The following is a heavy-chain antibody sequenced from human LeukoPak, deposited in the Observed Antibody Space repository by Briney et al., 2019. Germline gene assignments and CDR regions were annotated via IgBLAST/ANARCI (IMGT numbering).Heavy chain of an antibody. CDR2: IYYSGST. D-gene: IGHD5-18*01. Sequence: PSETLSLTCTVSGRSISSSSYYWGWIRQPPGKGLEWIGSIYYSGSTYYNPSLKSRVTISVDTSKNQFSLKLSSVTAADTAVYYCARRVPTHIQEYNWFDPWGQGTLVTVSS. CDR1: GRSISSSSYY. CDR3: ARRVPTHIQEYNWFDP. V-gene: IGHV4-39*01. J-gene: IGHJ5*02.